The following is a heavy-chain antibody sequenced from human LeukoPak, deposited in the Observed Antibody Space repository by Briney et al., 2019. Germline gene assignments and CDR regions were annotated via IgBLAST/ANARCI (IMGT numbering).Heavy chain of an antibody. J-gene: IGHJ3*02. CDR1: GYSFVLYG. Sequence: GASVKVSCKASGYSFVLYGISWVRQAPGQGPEWMGWISTYNGNTKYAEKFQGRVTMTTDTPTSTAYMELRSLRSDDTAVYYCARDCRLSGGSCHNGDDDAFDIWGQGTMVTVSS. D-gene: IGHD2-15*01. V-gene: IGHV1-18*01. CDR3: ARDCRLSGGSCHNGDDDAFDI. CDR2: ISTYNGNT.